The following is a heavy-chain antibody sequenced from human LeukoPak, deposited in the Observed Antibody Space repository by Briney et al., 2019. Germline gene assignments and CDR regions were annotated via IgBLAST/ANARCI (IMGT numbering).Heavy chain of an antibody. J-gene: IGHJ4*02. CDR3: ARESPRGGPDY. Sequence: GGSLRLSCAASGFTFSSYSMNWVRQVPGKGLEWVSYISSSSSTIYYAGSVKGRFTISRDNAKNSLYLQMNSLRAEDTAVYYCARESPRGGPDYWGQGTLVTVSS. CDR1: GFTFSSYS. D-gene: IGHD3-10*01. CDR2: ISSSSSTI. V-gene: IGHV3-48*01.